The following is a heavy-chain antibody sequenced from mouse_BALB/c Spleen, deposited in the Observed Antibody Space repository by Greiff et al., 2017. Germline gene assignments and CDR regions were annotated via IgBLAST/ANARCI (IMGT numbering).Heavy chain of an antibody. J-gene: IGHJ4*01. CDR3: TTTVYYAMDY. CDR2: IDPSDSYT. CDR1: GYTFTSYW. Sequence: QVQLQQPGAELVKPGASVKMSCKASGYTFTSYWMHWVKQRPGQGLEWIGVIDPSDSYTSYNQKFKGKATLTVDTSSSTAYMQLSSLTSEDSAVYYCTTTVYYAMDYWGQGTSVTVSS. D-gene: IGHD1-1*01. V-gene: IGHV1S127*01.